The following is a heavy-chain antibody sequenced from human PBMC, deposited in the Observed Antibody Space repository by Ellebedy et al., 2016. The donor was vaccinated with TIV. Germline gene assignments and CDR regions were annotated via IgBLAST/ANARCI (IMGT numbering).Heavy chain of an antibody. D-gene: IGHD3/OR15-3a*01. V-gene: IGHV3-30-3*01. CDR1: GFTFSSYA. CDR2: ISYDGSNK. J-gene: IGHJ4*02. Sequence: GGSLRLSXAASGFTFSSYAMHWVRQAPGKGLEWVAVISYDGSNKYYADSVKGRFTISRDNSKNTLYLQMNSLRAEDTAVYYCARDGGGTGYLVVYFDYWGQGTLVTVSS. CDR3: ARDGGGTGYLVVYFDY.